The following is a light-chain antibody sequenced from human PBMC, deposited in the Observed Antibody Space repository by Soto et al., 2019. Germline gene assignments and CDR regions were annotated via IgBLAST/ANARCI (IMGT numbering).Light chain of an antibody. CDR3: QQSFRTPFS. Sequence: DIQMTQSPSSLSASVGDRVNITCRASQSISSYLNWYQQKPGKAPKLLVYAASRLQSVVPSGFSETGFGTDFTPTTISLQPDDFATYYCQQSFRTPFSSGPGNKGAIK. CDR1: QSISSY. J-gene: IGKJ3*01. V-gene: IGKV1-39*01. CDR2: AAS.